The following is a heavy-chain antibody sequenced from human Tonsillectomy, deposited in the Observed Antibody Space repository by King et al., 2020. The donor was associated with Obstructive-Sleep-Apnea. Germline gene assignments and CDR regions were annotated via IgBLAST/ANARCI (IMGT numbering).Heavy chain of an antibody. J-gene: IGHJ4*02. CDR1: VYSISSGYY. CDR2: IYHSGSA. V-gene: IGHV4-38-2*02. CDR3: ARDYYYDSSGYYVDY. D-gene: IGHD3-22*01. Sequence: VQLQESGPGLVKPSETLSLTCTVSVYSISSGYYWGWIRQPPGKGLEWIGSIYHSGSAYYNPSLKSRVTISVDTSKNQFSLKLSSVTAADTAVYYCARDYYYDSSGYYVDYWGQGTLVTVSS.